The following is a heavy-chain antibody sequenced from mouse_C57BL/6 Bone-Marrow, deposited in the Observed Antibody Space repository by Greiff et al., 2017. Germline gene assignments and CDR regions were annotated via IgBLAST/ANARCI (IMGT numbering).Heavy chain of an antibody. D-gene: IGHD3-2*02. CDR3: ANELRLTY. CDR1: GSTFTSYW. Sequence: QVQLQQSRPELLQPGASVKMCCKPSGSTFTSYWITWVKRSPGQGLEWIGDIYPGSGSTNYNEKFKSKATLTVDTSSSTAYMQLSSLTSEDSAVYYCANELRLTYWGHWTLVTASA. CDR2: IYPGSGST. J-gene: IGHJ3*01. V-gene: IGHV1-55*01.